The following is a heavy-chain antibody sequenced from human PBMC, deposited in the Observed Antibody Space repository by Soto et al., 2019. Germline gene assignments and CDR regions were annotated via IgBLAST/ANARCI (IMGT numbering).Heavy chain of an antibody. CDR3: AGDPDTENINYYYYYYLDV. V-gene: IGHV3-21*01. CDR2: ISSSSSYI. J-gene: IGHJ6*03. CDR1: GFTFSSDS. D-gene: IGHD5-18*01. Sequence: GGSLRLSCAASGFTFSSDSMNWVRQAPGKGLEWVSSISSSSSYIYYADSVKGRFTISRDNAKNSLYLQMNSLRAEDTAVYYCAGDPDTENINYYYYYYLDVWGKGTTVTVSS.